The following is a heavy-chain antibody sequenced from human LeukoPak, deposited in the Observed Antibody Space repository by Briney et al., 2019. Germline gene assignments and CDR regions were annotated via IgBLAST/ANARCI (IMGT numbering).Heavy chain of an antibody. CDR2: INHSGST. CDR1: GGSFSGYY. CDR3: ARESQERSLDY. V-gene: IGHV4-34*01. D-gene: IGHD1-1*01. Sequence: SETLSLICAVYGGSFSGYYWSWVREPPGKGVEWIGEINHSGSTNYNPSLKSRVTISVDTSKNQFSLKLSSVTAADTAVYYCARESQERSLDYWGQGTLVTVSS. J-gene: IGHJ4*02.